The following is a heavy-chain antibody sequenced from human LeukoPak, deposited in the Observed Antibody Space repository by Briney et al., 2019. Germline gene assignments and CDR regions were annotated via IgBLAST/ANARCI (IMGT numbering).Heavy chain of an antibody. J-gene: IGHJ4*02. D-gene: IGHD3-9*01. CDR2: INPNSGGT. Sequence: ASVKVSCKASGYTFTGYYMHWVRQAPGQGLEWMGRINPNSGGTNYAQKFQGRVTMTRDTSISTAYMELSRLRSDDTAVYYCARGLRYFDWLLDNWGQGTLVTVSS. CDR1: GYTFTGYY. CDR3: ARGLRYFDWLLDN. V-gene: IGHV1-2*06.